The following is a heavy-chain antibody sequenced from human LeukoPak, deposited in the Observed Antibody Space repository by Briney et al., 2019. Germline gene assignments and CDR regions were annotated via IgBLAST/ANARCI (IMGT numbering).Heavy chain of an antibody. CDR2: INPNSGGT. D-gene: IGHD3-10*01. V-gene: IGHV1-2*02. CDR1: GYTFTGYY. J-gene: IGHJ4*02. CDR3: ARDIWFGELPEYYFDY. Sequence: ASVKVSCKASGYTFTGYYMHWVRQAPGQGLEWMGWINPNSGGTNYAQKLQGRVTMTRDTSISTAYMELSRLRSDDTAVYYCARDIWFGELPEYYFDYWGQGTLVTVSS.